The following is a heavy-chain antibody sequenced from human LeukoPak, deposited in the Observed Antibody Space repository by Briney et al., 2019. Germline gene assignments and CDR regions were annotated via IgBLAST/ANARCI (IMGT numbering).Heavy chain of an antibody. Sequence: ASVKVSCKASGYTFTSYGISWVRQAPGQGLEWMGWISAYNGNTNYAQKLQGRVTMTTDTSTSTAYMELRSLRSDDTAVYYCARVPRIIPPYYYYYGMDVWGQGTTVTVSS. J-gene: IGHJ6*02. CDR3: ARVPRIIPPYYYYYGMDV. CDR2: ISAYNGNT. V-gene: IGHV1-18*01. CDR1: GYTFTSYG. D-gene: IGHD3-3*01.